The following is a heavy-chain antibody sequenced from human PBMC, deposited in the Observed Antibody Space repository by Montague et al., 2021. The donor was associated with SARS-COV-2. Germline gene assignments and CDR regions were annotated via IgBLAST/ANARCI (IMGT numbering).Heavy chain of an antibody. CDR3: ARQGDQLLLEYWFDP. CDR1: GGSISSSSYY. J-gene: IGHJ5*02. Sequence: SETLSLTCTVSGGSISSSSYYWGWIRQPPGKGLEWIGSIYDSGSTYYNPSLKSRVTISVDTSKNQFSLKLISVTAADTAVYYCARQGDQLLLEYWFDPWGQGTLVTVSS. CDR2: IYDSGST. V-gene: IGHV4-39*01. D-gene: IGHD2-2*01.